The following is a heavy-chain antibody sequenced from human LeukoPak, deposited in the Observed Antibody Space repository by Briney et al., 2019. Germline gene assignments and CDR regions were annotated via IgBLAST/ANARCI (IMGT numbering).Heavy chain of an antibody. CDR1: GFTFSSYT. D-gene: IGHD6-19*01. CDR2: ITFSSSYI. CDR3: ARDWDTSGWHQFGIDV. V-gene: IGHV3-21*01. Sequence: PGGSLRLSCAASGFTFSSYTMNWVRRAPGKGLEWVSSITFSSSYIYYADSVKGRFTISRDDAKNSLYLQMNSLRAEDTAVYYCARDWDTSGWHQFGIDVWGQGTLVTVSS. J-gene: IGHJ5*02.